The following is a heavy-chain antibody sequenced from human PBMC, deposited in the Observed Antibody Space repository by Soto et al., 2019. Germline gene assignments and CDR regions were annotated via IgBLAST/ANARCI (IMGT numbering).Heavy chain of an antibody. J-gene: IGHJ4*02. CDR2: TYHSGSP. CDR3: ARAQGSGFLVS. V-gene: IGHV4-30-2*05. Sequence: PSETLSLTCDVSGDTISTGGYTWAWIRQPPGKALEWIGHTYHSGSPYYNPSLKSRVTISVDTSKNQFSLKLSSVTAADTAVYYCARAQGSGFLVSWGQGTLVTVSS. D-gene: IGHD3-10*01. CDR1: GDTISTGGYT.